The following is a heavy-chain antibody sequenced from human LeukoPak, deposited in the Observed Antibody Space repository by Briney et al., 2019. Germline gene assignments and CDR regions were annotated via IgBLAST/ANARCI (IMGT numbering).Heavy chain of an antibody. J-gene: IGHJ4*02. CDR1: SASISGTYYF. Sequence: SETLSLTCTVTSASISGTYYFWGWIRQSPGKGLEWIGSIYNSGTTYYNPSLKSRVTISVDTSKNQFSLKLTSVTAADTAVYYCARASREYYYDSSGYYDYWGQGTLVTVSS. CDR2: IYNSGTT. V-gene: IGHV4-39*01. CDR3: ARASREYYYDSSGYYDY. D-gene: IGHD3-22*01.